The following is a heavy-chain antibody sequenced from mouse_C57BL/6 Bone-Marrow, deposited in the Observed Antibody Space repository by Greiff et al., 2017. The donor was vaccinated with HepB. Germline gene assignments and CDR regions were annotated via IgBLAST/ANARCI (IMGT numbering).Heavy chain of an antibody. CDR1: GFTFSSYA. V-gene: IGHV5-4*01. CDR2: ISDGGSYT. CDR3: ARDKISYDY. Sequence: DVKLQESGGGLVKPGGSLKLSCAASGFTFSSYAMSWVRQTPEKRLEWVATISDGGSYTYYPDNVKGRFTISRDNAKNNLYLQMSHLKSEDTAMYYCARDKISYDYWGQGTTLTVSS. D-gene: IGHD1-1*01. J-gene: IGHJ2*01.